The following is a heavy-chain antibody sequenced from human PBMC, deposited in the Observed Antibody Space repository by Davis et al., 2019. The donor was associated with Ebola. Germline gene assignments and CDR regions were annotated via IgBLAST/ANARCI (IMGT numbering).Heavy chain of an antibody. D-gene: IGHD1-14*01. CDR1: GYTFTSYG. CDR3: ARGEPQEPNWFDP. V-gene: IGHV1-8*03. CDR2: MNPNSGNT. Sequence: ASVKVSCKASGYTFTSYGISWVRQAPGQGLEWMGWMNPNSGNTGYAQKFQGRVTITRNTSISTAYMELSSLRSEDTAVYYCARGEPQEPNWFDPWGQGTLVTVSS. J-gene: IGHJ5*02.